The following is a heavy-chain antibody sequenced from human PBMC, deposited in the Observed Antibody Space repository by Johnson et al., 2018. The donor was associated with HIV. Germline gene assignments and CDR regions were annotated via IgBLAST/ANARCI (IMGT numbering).Heavy chain of an antibody. D-gene: IGHD3-3*01. CDR1: GFTFSSYG. CDR2: ISYDGNNK. CDR3: AKGYYDSPFGFDI. V-gene: IGHV3-30*18. J-gene: IGHJ3*02. Sequence: QVQLVESGGGVVQPGRSLRLSCVASGFTFSSYGMHWVRQAPGKGLEWVAVISYDGNNKYYADSVKGRFTISRDNSKNALYLQMHNLTTEDTAVYYCAKGYYDSPFGFDIWGQGTMVIVSS.